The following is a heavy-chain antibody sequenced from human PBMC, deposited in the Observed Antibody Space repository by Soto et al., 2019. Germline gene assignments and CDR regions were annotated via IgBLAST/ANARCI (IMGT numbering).Heavy chain of an antibody. V-gene: IGHV3-33*01. D-gene: IGHD6-13*01. J-gene: IGHJ6*02. CDR3: ARDGGSAAGGYYYYYYGMDV. Sequence: VQLVESGGGVVQPGRSLRLSCAASGFTFSSYGMHWVRQAPGKGLEWVAVIWYDGSNKYYADSVKGRFTISRDNSKNTLYLQMNSLRAEDTAVYYCARDGGSAAGGYYYYYYGMDVWGQGTTVTVSS. CDR1: GFTFSSYG. CDR2: IWYDGSNK.